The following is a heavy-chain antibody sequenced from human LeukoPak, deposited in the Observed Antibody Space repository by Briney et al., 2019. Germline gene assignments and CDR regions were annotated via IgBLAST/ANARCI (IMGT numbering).Heavy chain of an antibody. Sequence: SVKVSCKASGYTFTSYGISWVRQAPGQGLEWMGRIIPILGIANYAQKFQGRVTITADKSTSTAYMGLSSLRSEDTSVYYCARDSKAIFGVAPPVYYFDYWGQGTLVTVSS. CDR3: ARDSKAIFGVAPPVYYFDY. D-gene: IGHD3-3*01. CDR1: GYTFTSYG. J-gene: IGHJ4*02. V-gene: IGHV1-69*04. CDR2: IIPILGIA.